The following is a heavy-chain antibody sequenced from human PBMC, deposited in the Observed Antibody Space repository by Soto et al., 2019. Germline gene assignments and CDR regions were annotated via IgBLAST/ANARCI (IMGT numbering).Heavy chain of an antibody. CDR1: GFTFSSYA. D-gene: IGHD3-22*01. CDR2: ISGSGGST. CDR3: AKDPRLNLKVVITHFDY. Sequence: PGGSLRLSCAASGFTFSSYAMSWVRQAPGKGLEWVSAISGSGGSTYYADSVKGRFTISRDNSKNTLYLQMNSLRAEDTAVYYCAKDPRLNLKVVITHFDYWGQGTLVTVSS. J-gene: IGHJ4*02. V-gene: IGHV3-23*01.